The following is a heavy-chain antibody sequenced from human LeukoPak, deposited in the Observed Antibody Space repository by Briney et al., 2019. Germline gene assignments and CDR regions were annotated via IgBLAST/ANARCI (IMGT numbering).Heavy chain of an antibody. D-gene: IGHD4-17*01. CDR3: ARVSPYGDYYYYYYMDV. Sequence: ASVKVSCKASGYTFSNYGINWVRQVPGQGLEWMGWVSAYNGNTNYAQQLQGRVTMTTDTSTSTAYMELRSMRSDDTAVYYCARVSPYGDYYYYYYMDVWGKGTTVTVSS. V-gene: IGHV1-18*01. CDR2: VSAYNGNT. CDR1: GYTFSNYG. J-gene: IGHJ6*03.